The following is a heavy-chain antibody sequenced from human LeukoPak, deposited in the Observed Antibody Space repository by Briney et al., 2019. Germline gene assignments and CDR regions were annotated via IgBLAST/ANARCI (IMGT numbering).Heavy chain of an antibody. J-gene: IGHJ4*02. Sequence: GGSLGLSCAAPGFMFHDYAIHWVRQAPGKGLEWVSLISGDGGSTFYADSVKGRFTISRDNAKNSLYLQMSSLRAEDTAVYYCARDYASDYWGQGTLVTVSS. D-gene: IGHD3-10*01. CDR3: ARDYASDY. V-gene: IGHV3-43*02. CDR1: GFMFHDYA. CDR2: ISGDGGST.